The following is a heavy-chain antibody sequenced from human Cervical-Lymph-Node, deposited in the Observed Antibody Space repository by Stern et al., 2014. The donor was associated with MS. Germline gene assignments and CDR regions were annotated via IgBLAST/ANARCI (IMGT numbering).Heavy chain of an antibody. CDR2: IYYTGET. CDR1: GGSITSSSHY. Sequence: QVQLQESGPGLVKPSETLSLTCTVSGGSITSSSHYWGWIRQPPGKGLEWIGNIYYTGETYYNPSLKSRVTLSIDKSRDQFSLQLSSVTAADTAVFYCARIAGGYLYYYGMDVWGQGTTVTVSS. D-gene: IGHD3-16*01. V-gene: IGHV4-39*01. J-gene: IGHJ6*02. CDR3: ARIAGGYLYYYGMDV.